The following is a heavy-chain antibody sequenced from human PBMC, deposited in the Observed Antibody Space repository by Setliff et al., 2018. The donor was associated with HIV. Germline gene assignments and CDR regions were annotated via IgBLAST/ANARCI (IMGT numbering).Heavy chain of an antibody. D-gene: IGHD2-2*01. J-gene: IGHJ3*02. V-gene: IGHV4-61*09. CDR2: IYTSGST. CDR3: ARRRSMPNNAFDI. Sequence: PSETLSLTCTVSGGSISSGSYYWSWIRQPAGKGLEWIGHIYTSGSTNYNPSLKSRVTISVDTSKNQFSLKLSSVTAADTAVYYCARRRSMPNNAFDIWGQGTMVTVSS. CDR1: GGSISSGSYY.